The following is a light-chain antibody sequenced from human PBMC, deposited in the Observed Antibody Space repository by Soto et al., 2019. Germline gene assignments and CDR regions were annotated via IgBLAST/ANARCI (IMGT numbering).Light chain of an antibody. J-gene: IGKJ5*01. Sequence: DIQLTQSPSFLSASVGDRVTITCRASQGLRRDLAWYQQKPGKAPKLLIYAASTLQSGVPSRFSGSGSGTEFTLTISSLQPEDFATYYCQQLNSYPITFGQGTRLEIK. CDR3: QQLNSYPIT. CDR1: QGLRRD. CDR2: AAS. V-gene: IGKV1-9*01.